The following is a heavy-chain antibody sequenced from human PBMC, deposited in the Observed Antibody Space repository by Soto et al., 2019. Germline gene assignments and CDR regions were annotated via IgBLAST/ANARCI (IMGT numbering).Heavy chain of an antibody. D-gene: IGHD2-15*01. J-gene: IGHJ4*02. V-gene: IGHV4-34*01. CDR2: INHSGST. CDR1: GGSFSGYY. CDR3: AGASSRASSVVAAY. Sequence: ETLSLTCAVYGGSFSGYYWSWIRQPPGKGLEWIGEINHSGSTNYKWSLKSRLTISVDTSKDQFSLKLISVTAADTAVYYCAGASSRASSVVAAYWGQGTLVTVSS.